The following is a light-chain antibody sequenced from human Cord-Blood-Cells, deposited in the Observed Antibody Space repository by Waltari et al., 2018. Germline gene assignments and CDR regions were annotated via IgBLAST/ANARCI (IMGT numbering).Light chain of an antibody. CDR2: AAS. CDR1: QSISSY. J-gene: IGKJ4*01. CDR3: QQSYSTPLT. Sequence: IQITQSPSSLSASVGDRVTITCRASQSISSYLNWYQQKPGKAPKLLIYAASSLQSGVPSRCSGSGSGTDVTLTISSLQPEDFATYYCQQSYSTPLTFGGGTKVEIK. V-gene: IGKV1-39*01.